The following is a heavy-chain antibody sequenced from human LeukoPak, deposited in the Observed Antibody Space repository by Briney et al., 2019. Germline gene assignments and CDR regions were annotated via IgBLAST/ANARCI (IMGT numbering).Heavy chain of an antibody. Sequence: GGSLRLSCAASGFAFSSYEMNWVRQAPGKGLEWVSAISGSGYSTYYADSVKGRFTISRDNSKNTLYLQMNSLRAEDTAVYYCARRAGAYSHPYDYWGQGTLVTVSS. V-gene: IGHV3-23*01. CDR3: ARRAGAYSHPYDY. CDR1: GFAFSSYE. D-gene: IGHD4/OR15-4a*01. CDR2: ISGSGYST. J-gene: IGHJ4*02.